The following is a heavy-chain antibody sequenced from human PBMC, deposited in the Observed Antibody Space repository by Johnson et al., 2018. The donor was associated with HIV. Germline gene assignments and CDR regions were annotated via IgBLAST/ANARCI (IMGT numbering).Heavy chain of an antibody. V-gene: IGHV3-30*02. J-gene: IGHJ3*02. Sequence: QVLLVESGGGVVRPGGSLRLSCAASGFTFDDYGMSWVRQAPGKGLEWVAFIRYDGSNKYYADSVKGRFTISRDNSKNTLYLQMNSLRAEDTAVYYCAKVGGRHDYGDYLGAFDIWGQGTMVTVSS. D-gene: IGHD4-17*01. CDR2: IRYDGSNK. CDR1: GFTFDDYG. CDR3: AKVGGRHDYGDYLGAFDI.